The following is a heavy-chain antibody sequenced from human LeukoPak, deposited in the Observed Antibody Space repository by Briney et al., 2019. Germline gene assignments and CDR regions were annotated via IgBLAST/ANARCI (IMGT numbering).Heavy chain of an antibody. Sequence: GGSLRLSCAASGFTFGSYSMNWVRQAQGKGMEWVSSISSSSSYIYYADSVKGRLTVSRENAKNSLYLQMNSLRAEDTAVYYCARDSPYCSGGSCYSVWYFHLWGRGTLVTVSS. J-gene: IGHJ2*01. CDR3: ARDSPYCSGGSCYSVWYFHL. D-gene: IGHD2-15*01. CDR1: GFTFGSYS. V-gene: IGHV3-21*01. CDR2: ISSSSSYI.